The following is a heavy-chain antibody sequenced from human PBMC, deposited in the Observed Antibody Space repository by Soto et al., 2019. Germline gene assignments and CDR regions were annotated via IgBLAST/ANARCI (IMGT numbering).Heavy chain of an antibody. J-gene: IGHJ2*01. Sequence: GGSLRLSCAASGFTFSSYGMHWVRQAPGKGLEWVAVIWYDGSNKYYADSVKGRFTISRDNSKNTLYLQMNSLRAEDTAVYYCARSPAWRLGTAWYFDLWGRGTLVTVSS. V-gene: IGHV3-33*08. CDR2: IWYDGSNK. D-gene: IGHD2-21*02. CDR3: ARSPAWRLGTAWYFDL. CDR1: GFTFSSYG.